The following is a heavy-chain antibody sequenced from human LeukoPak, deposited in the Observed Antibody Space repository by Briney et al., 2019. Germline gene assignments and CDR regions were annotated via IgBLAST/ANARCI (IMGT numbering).Heavy chain of an antibody. CDR3: AREEQQLVLVYYYYYMDV. D-gene: IGHD6-13*01. CDR1: GGSFSGYY. Sequence: SETLSLTCAVYGGSFSGYYWSWIRQPPGKGLEWIGEINHSGSTNYNPSLKSRVTISVDTSKNQFSLKLSSVTAADTAVYYCAREEQQLVLVYYYYYMDVWGKGTTVTVSS. J-gene: IGHJ6*03. V-gene: IGHV4-34*01. CDR2: INHSGST.